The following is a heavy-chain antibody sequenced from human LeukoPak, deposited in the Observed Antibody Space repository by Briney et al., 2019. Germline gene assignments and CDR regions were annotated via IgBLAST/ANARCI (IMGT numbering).Heavy chain of an antibody. CDR1: GGSFSGYY. Sequence: SETLSLTCAVYGGSFSGYYWSWIRQPPGKGLEWIGEINHSGSTNYNPSLTSRVTISVDTSKNQFSLKLSSVTAADTAVYYCARGGIAAAEWGQGTLVTVSS. J-gene: IGHJ4*02. CDR3: ARGGIAAAE. CDR2: INHSGST. D-gene: IGHD6-13*01. V-gene: IGHV4-34*01.